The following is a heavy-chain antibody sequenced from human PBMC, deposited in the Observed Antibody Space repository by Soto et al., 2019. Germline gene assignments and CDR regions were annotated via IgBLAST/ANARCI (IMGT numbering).Heavy chain of an antibody. CDR3: ARYRSSPGYFDY. V-gene: IGHV4-4*07. CDR1: GDSISTYY. CDR2: IYTSGST. J-gene: IGHJ4*02. Sequence: PSETLSLTCTVSGDSISTYYWSWIRQPAGKGLEWIGRIYTSGSTNYNPSLKSRVTVSLDTSKNQFSLKLSSLTAADTAVYYCARYRSSPGYFDYWGQGALVTVSS. D-gene: IGHD6-6*01.